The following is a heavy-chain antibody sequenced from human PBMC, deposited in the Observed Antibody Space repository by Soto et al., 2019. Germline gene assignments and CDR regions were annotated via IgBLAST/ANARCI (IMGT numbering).Heavy chain of an antibody. CDR2: IWYDGSNK. CDR3: ARTKSSTSCYLRY. V-gene: IGHV3-33*01. Sequence: GGSLRLSCAASGFTFSSYGMHWVRQAPGKGLEWVAVIWYDGSNKYYADSVKGRFTISRDNSKNTLYLQMNSLRAEDTAVYYCARTKSSTSCYLRYWGQGTLVTVSS. J-gene: IGHJ4*02. D-gene: IGHD2-2*01. CDR1: GFTFSSYG.